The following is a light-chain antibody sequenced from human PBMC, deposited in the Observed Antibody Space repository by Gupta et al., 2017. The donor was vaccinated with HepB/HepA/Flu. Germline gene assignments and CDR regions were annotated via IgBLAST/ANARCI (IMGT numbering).Light chain of an antibody. CDR1: SSDVGYNY. Sequence: QSALTQPRSVSGSPGQSVTISCTGTSSDVGYNYVSWYQQYPGKAPKVMIYDVSKRPSGVPDRFSGSKSGNTAYLTISGLQAEDEADYYCCSYAGTDTLYVFGTGTKVTVL. CDR3: CSYAGTDTLYV. V-gene: IGLV2-11*01. J-gene: IGLJ1*01. CDR2: DVS.